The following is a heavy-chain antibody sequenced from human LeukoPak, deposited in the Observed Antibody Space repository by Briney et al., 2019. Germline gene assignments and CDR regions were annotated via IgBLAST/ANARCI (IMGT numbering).Heavy chain of an antibody. J-gene: IGHJ2*01. CDR3: ARDGNPWNLDV. D-gene: IGHD1-14*01. V-gene: IGHV4-59*01. CDR2: IYYSGRT. CDR1: GGSISSYY. Sequence: SETLSLTCTVSGGSISSYYWSWIRQPPGKALEWIGYIYYSGRTSYSPSLKSRVTMSVDTSKNQFSLKLSSVTAADTAVYYCARDGNPWNLDVWGRGTLVTVSS.